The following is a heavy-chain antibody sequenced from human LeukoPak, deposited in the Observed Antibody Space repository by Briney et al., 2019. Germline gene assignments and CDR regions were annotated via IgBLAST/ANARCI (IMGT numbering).Heavy chain of an antibody. D-gene: IGHD3-22*01. J-gene: IGHJ4*02. V-gene: IGHV3-48*03. Sequence: GGSLRLSCAASGFTFSSYEMNWVRQAPGKGLEWVSYISSSGSTIYYADSVKGRFTISRDNAKNSLYLQMNSLRAEDTAVYYCARDGSGYSTNDYWGQGTLVTVSS. CDR2: ISSSGSTI. CDR1: GFTFSSYE. CDR3: ARDGSGYSTNDY.